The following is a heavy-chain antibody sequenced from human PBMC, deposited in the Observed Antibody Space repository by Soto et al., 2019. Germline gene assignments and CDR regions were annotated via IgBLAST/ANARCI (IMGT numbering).Heavy chain of an antibody. D-gene: IGHD1-26*01. CDR3: TAEHGSH. J-gene: IGHJ4*01. V-gene: IGHV3-30*09. CDR1: GFIFSADA. Sequence: VQLVESGGGVVQPGRSLRLSCAASGFIFSADAMYWVRQAPGKGLDWVAVISYDGSNKYYADSVKGRCAISTENSKDTLDLHMDTLRVDDTAVYYCTAEHGSHWGHGTRFTVSS. CDR2: ISYDGSNK.